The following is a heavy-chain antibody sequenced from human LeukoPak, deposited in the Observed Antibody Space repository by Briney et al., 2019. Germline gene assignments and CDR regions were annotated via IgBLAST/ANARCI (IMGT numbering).Heavy chain of an antibody. J-gene: IGHJ4*02. CDR1: GFSLSTSGVG. V-gene: IGHV2-5*02. CDR2: IYWDDDK. CDR3: AHSDVTIFGVVITSYYFDY. D-gene: IGHD3-3*01. Sequence: SGPTLVKPTQTLTLTCTFSGFSLSTSGVGVGWIRQPPGKALEWLALIYWDDDKRYSPSLKSRLTITKDTSKNQVVLTMTNMDPVDTATYYCAHSDVTIFGVVITSYYFDYWGQGTLVTVSS.